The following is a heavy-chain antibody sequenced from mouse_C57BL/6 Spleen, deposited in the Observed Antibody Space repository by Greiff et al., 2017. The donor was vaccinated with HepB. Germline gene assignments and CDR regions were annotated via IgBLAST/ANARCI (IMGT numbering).Heavy chain of an antibody. Sequence: DVQLVESGGGLVKPGGSLKLSCAASGFTFSDYGMHWVRQAPEKGLEWVAYISSGSSTIYYADTVKGRFTISRDNAKNTLFLQMTSLRSEDTAMDYGARGILRRGNAMDYWGQGTSVTVSS. CDR3: ARGILRRGNAMDY. V-gene: IGHV5-17*01. D-gene: IGHD1-1*01. J-gene: IGHJ4*01. CDR2: ISSGSSTI. CDR1: GFTFSDYG.